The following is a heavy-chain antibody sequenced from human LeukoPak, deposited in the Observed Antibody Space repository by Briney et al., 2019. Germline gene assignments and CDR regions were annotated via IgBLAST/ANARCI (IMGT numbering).Heavy chain of an antibody. CDR3: ARDLGYGDPFDY. CDR2: IYYSGST. V-gene: IGHV4-59*01. Sequence: PSETLSLTCTVSSGSISSNYWNWIRQPPGKGLEWIGYIYYSGSTNHNPSLKSRVTISVDTSKNQFSLKLSSVTAADTAVYYCARDLGYGDPFDYWGQGTLVTVPS. D-gene: IGHD4-17*01. J-gene: IGHJ4*02. CDR1: SGSISSNY.